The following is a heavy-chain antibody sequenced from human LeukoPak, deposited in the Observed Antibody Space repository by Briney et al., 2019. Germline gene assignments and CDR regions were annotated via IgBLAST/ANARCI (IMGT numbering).Heavy chain of an antibody. CDR1: GGTFSSYA. J-gene: IGHJ5*02. Sequence: GASVKVSCKASGGTFSSYAISWVRQAPGQGLEWMGGTIPIFGTANYAQKFQGRVTITADESTSTAYMELSSLRSEDTVVYYCASIKGIAVAGGNNWFDPWGQGTLVTVSS. D-gene: IGHD6-19*01. CDR2: TIPIFGTA. V-gene: IGHV1-69*13. CDR3: ASIKGIAVAGGNNWFDP.